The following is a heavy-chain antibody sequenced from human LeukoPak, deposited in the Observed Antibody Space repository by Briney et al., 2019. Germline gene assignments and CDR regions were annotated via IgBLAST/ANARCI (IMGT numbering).Heavy chain of an antibody. CDR2: TYPGDSDT. CDR1: GYSFTSYW. V-gene: IGHV5-51*01. J-gene: IGHJ4*02. D-gene: IGHD3-10*01. CDR3: ARSSHYYYGSGPLHAYYFDY. Sequence: GESLKISCNGSGYSFTSYWIGWVRQMPGKGLEWMGITYPGDSDTRNSPSFQGQATISADKSISTAYLQWSSLKASDTAMYYCARSSHYYYGSGPLHAYYFDYWGQGTLITVSS.